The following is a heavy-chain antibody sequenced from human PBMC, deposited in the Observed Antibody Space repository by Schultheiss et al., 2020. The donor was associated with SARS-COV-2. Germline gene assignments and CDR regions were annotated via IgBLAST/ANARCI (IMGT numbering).Heavy chain of an antibody. CDR1: GYTFTTSW. CDR2: IYPGDSDT. Sequence: GESLKISCKGSGYTFTTSWIGWVRQMPGKGLEWMGIIYPGDSDTRYSPSFQGHVTISADKSISTAYLQWSSLKASDTAMYYCARSVYCSSTSCYRWFDPWGQGTLVTVSS. D-gene: IGHD2-2*02. CDR3: ARSVYCSSTSCYRWFDP. J-gene: IGHJ5*02. V-gene: IGHV5-51*01.